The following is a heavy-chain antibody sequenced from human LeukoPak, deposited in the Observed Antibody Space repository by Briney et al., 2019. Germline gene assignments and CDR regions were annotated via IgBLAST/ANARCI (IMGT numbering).Heavy chain of an antibody. CDR3: ARDGYSGYDPQYYFDY. J-gene: IGHJ4*02. D-gene: IGHD5-12*01. CDR2: ISYDGSNK. Sequence: GGSLRLSCAASGFTFSSYAMHWVRQAPGKGLERVAVISYDGSNKYYADSVKGRFTISRDNSKNTLYLQMNSLRAEDTAVYYCARDGYSGYDPQYYFDYWGQGTLVTVSS. CDR1: GFTFSSYA. V-gene: IGHV3-30-3*01.